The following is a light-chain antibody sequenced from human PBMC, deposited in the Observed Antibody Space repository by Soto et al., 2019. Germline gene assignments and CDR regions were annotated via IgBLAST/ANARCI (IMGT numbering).Light chain of an antibody. Sequence: EIVMTQSPATLSVSPGERATLSCRASQSVSSNVAWYQQKRGQAPRLLIYDASTRATYIPARISGSGSGTEFTLTISSLQSEDFAFYYCQQYDKWPRTFGQGTKVEIK. J-gene: IGKJ1*01. V-gene: IGKV3-15*01. CDR3: QQYDKWPRT. CDR1: QSVSSN. CDR2: DAS.